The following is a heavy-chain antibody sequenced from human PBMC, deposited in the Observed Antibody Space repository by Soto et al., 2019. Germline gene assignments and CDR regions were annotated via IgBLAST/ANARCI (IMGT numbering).Heavy chain of an antibody. Sequence: GEYLRHSCSASGFTFGIHAMSWVRQAPGKGLEWVSFISGSGGSTYYADSVKGRFTISRDNSKKTLYLQMNSLRGEDTAVYYCGKGLSATNYFYYPTDGRGQGATVTVSA. J-gene: IGHJ6*01. CDR3: GKGLSATNYFYYPTDG. CDR2: ISGSGGST. CDR1: GFTFGIHA. D-gene: IGHD2-15*01. V-gene: IGHV3-23*01.